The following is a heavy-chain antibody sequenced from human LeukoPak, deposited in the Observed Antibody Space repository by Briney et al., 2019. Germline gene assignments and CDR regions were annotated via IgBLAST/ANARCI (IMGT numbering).Heavy chain of an antibody. D-gene: IGHD5-18*01. Sequence: SGGSLRLSCAASGFTFSNFAMSWVRQAPGKGLEWVSTLSGSGGSTYYAGSVRGRFTISRDNSKNTLSLQMNSVRAEDTAVYYCTKGTIWLPFDYWGQGTLVTVSS. CDR1: GFTFSNFA. CDR3: TKGTIWLPFDY. V-gene: IGHV3-23*01. CDR2: LSGSGGST. J-gene: IGHJ4*02.